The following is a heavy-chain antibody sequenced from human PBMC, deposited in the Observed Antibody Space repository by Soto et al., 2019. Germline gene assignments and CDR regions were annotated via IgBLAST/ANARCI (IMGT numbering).Heavy chain of an antibody. CDR2: IYYSGST. CDR1: GGSISSGDYY. D-gene: IGHD2-15*01. J-gene: IGHJ5*02. Sequence: SETLSLTCTVSGGSISSGDYYWSWIRQPPGKGLEWIGYIYYSGSTYYNPSLKSRVTISVDTSKNQFSLKLSSVTAADTAVYYCARARRYCSGGSCYPLMFAFDPWGQGTLVTVSS. CDR3: ARARRYCSGGSCYPLMFAFDP. V-gene: IGHV4-30-4*01.